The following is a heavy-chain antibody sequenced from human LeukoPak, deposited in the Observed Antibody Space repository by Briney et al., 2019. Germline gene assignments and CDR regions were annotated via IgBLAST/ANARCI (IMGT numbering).Heavy chain of an antibody. V-gene: IGHV1-69*05. Sequence: ASVKVSCEASGGTFSSYAISWVRQAPGQGLEWMGGIIPIFGTANYAQKFQGRVTITTDESTSTAYMELSSLRSEDTAVYYCARAGIVGATSHWYFDLWGRGTLVTVSS. D-gene: IGHD1-26*01. CDR2: IIPIFGTA. CDR3: ARAGIVGATSHWYFDL. CDR1: GGTFSSYA. J-gene: IGHJ2*01.